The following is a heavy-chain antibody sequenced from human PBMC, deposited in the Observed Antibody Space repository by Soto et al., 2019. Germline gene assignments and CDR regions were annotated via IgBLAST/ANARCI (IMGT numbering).Heavy chain of an antibody. D-gene: IGHD5-12*01. CDR3: SKWDGYGDQ. CDR1: GFTFSTNS. J-gene: IGHJ5*02. V-gene: IGHV3-23*01. Sequence: EVQLLESGGGLVQPGGSLRLSCAASGFTFSTNSMTWVRQAPGKGLEWVCGISGGGDSTHYADSVKGRFTISRDNSKNMVYLQMNSLTADDTAVYFCSKWDGYGDQWGQGTLVTVS. CDR2: ISGGGDST.